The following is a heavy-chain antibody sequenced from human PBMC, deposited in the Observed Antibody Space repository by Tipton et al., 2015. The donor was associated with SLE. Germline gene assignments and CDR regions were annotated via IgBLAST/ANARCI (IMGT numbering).Heavy chain of an antibody. CDR2: IYYSGST. CDR3: ARDSSGDYYGSGSKGWNGMDV. D-gene: IGHD3-10*01. Sequence: LRLSCTVSGGSVSSGGYYWSWIRQHPGKGLEWIGYIYYSGSTYYNPSLKSRVTISVDTSKSQFSLKLSSVTAADTAVYYCARDSSGDYYGSGSKGWNGMDVWGQGTTVTVSS. CDR1: GGSVSSGGYY. J-gene: IGHJ6*02. V-gene: IGHV4-31*03.